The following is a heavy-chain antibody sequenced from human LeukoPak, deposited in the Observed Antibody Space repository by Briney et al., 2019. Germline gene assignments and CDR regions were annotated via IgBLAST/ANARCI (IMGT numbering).Heavy chain of an antibody. D-gene: IGHD6-19*01. Sequence: SGTLSLTCAVSGGSISNTDHWNWVRQPPGTGLEWIGEMYHDGYTNYNPSLKSRVTMPVDKSKNHFSLKLTSVTAADTAVYYCARSRGAVADWSFDIWGQGTVVTVSS. CDR3: ARSRGAVADWSFDI. CDR2: MYHDGYT. V-gene: IGHV4-4*02. CDR1: GGSISNTDH. J-gene: IGHJ3*02.